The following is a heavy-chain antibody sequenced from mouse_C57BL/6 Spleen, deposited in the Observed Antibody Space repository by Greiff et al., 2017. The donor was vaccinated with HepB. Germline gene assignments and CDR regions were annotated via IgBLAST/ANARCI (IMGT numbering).Heavy chain of an antibody. V-gene: IGHV1-53*01. J-gene: IGHJ4*01. Sequence: QVQLQQSGTELVKPGASVKLSCKASGYTFTSYWMHWVKQRPGQGLEWIGNINPSNGGTNYNEKFKSKATLTVDKSSSTAYMQLSSLTSEDSAVYYCARPRGSTFYAMDYWGQGTSVTVSS. D-gene: IGHD1-1*01. CDR2: INPSNGGT. CDR3: ARPRGSTFYAMDY. CDR1: GYTFTSYW.